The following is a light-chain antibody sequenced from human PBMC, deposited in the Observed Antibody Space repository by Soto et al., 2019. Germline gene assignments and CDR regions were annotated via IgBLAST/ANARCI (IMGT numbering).Light chain of an antibody. CDR1: QGISSS. CDR2: AAS. Sequence: IQLTQSPSSLSASVGDRVTITCRASQGISSSLAWSQQKPGKAPKFLIYAASTLQRWVPSRFSGSGSGTNFTLTISSLQPEDFATDFCQQLNIYPPTFGQGTELQIK. CDR3: QQLNIYPPT. V-gene: IGKV1-9*01. J-gene: IGKJ2*01.